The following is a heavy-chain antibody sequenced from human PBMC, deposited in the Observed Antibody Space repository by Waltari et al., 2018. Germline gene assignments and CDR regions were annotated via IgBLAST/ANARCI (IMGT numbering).Heavy chain of an antibody. J-gene: IGHJ4*02. CDR1: GVSISSSSDY. Sequence: QLQLQESGPGLVKPSETLSLTCTVSGVSISSSSDYWGWIRQPPGKGLEWIANIYYTGNPDYNAALKSRVTISVDTSKNQFSLKMRSVTAADTAVYYCARLARYGDSGLDYWGQGTLVSVSS. CDR2: IYYTGNP. D-gene: IGHD4-17*01. CDR3: ARLARYGDSGLDY. V-gene: IGHV4-39*01.